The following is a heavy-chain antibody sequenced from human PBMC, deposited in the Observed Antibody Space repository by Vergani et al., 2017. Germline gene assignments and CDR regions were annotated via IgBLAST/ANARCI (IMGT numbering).Heavy chain of an antibody. D-gene: IGHD6-6*01. Sequence: QVQLVQSGAEVKKPGSSVKVSCKASGGTFSSYTISWVRQAPGQGLEWMGRIIPILGTANYAQKFQGRVTITADESTSTAYMELSSLRSEDTAVYYCAILPGGGTSIAARDAFDIWGQGTMVTVSS. CDR2: IIPILGTA. V-gene: IGHV1-69*08. J-gene: IGHJ3*02. CDR1: GGTFSSYT. CDR3: AILPGGGTSIAARDAFDI.